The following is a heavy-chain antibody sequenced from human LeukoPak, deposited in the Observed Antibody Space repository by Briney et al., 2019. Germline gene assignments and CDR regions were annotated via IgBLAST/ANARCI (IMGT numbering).Heavy chain of an antibody. CDR3: ARGRRDLWSPRDYFDY. J-gene: IGHJ4*02. V-gene: IGHV4-34*01. CDR2: INHSGST. CDR1: GGSFSGYY. D-gene: IGHD3-3*01. Sequence: SETLSLTCAVYGGSFSGYYWSWIRQPPGKGLEWIGEINHSGSTNYNPSLKSRVTISVDTSKNQFSLKLSSVTAADTAVYYCARGRRDLWSPRDYFDYWGQGTLVTVSS.